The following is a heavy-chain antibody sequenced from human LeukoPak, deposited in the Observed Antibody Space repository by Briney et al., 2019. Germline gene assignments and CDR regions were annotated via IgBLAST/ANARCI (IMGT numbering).Heavy chain of an antibody. D-gene: IGHD2-21*02. CDR3: TTVWNCGGDCSDALDI. V-gene: IGHV3-15*01. CDR1: GFSFRNAW. Sequence: GGSLRLSCAASGFSFRNAWMSWVRQAPGKGLEWVGRIKSKTDGGTTDYAAPVKGRFTISRGDSKNTLYLQMNSLKTEDTAVYYCTTVWNCGGDCSDALDIWGQGTMATVSS. CDR2: IKSKTDGGTT. J-gene: IGHJ3*02.